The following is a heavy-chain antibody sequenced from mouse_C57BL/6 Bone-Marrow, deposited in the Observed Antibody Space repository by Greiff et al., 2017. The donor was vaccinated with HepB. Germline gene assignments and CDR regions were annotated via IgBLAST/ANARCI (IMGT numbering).Heavy chain of an antibody. D-gene: IGHD2-3*01. CDR3: ASRWLLLYWYFDV. Sequence: EVQGVESGGGLVKPGGSLKLSCAASGFTFSSYTMSWVRQTPEKRLEWVATISGGGGNTYYPDSVKGRFTISRDNAKNTLYLQMSSLRSEDTALYYCASRWLLLYWYFDVWGTGTTVTVSS. CDR1: GFTFSSYT. V-gene: IGHV5-9*01. CDR2: ISGGGGNT. J-gene: IGHJ1*03.